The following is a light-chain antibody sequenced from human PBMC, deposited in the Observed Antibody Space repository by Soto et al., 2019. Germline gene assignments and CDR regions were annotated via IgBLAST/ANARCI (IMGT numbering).Light chain of an antibody. J-gene: IGKJ1*01. CDR2: LAS. CDR1: QSLQHSNGYNY. Sequence: DIVMTQSPLSLPVTPGEPASISCRSSQSLQHSNGYNYLDWYVQKPGQSPQILIYLASNRASGVPERFSGSGSGTYFTLKISRVEAEDVGTYYCMQALQTPAFGQGTKVEIK. V-gene: IGKV2-28*01. CDR3: MQALQTPA.